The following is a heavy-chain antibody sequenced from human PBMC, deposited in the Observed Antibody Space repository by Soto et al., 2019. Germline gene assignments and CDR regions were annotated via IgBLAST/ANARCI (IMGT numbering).Heavy chain of an antibody. CDR1: GFTVSSNY. Sequence: PGGSLRLSCAASGFTVSSNYMGWVRQAPGKGLEWVSVIYSGGSTYYADSVKGRFTISRDNSKNTLYLQMNSLRAEDTAVYYCARSSIDFWSGISPGPWGQGTLVTVSS. CDR2: IYSGGST. J-gene: IGHJ5*02. V-gene: IGHV3-66*01. D-gene: IGHD3-3*01. CDR3: ARSSIDFWSGISPGP.